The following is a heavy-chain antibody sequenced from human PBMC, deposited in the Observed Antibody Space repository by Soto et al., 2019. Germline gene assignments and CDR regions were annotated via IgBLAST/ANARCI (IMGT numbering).Heavy chain of an antibody. J-gene: IGHJ4*02. V-gene: IGHV4-34*01. Sequence: QVQLQQWGAGLLKPSETLSLTCAVYGGSLSGYYWTWIRQPPGTGLEWIGEINHSGSTNYHPTLKRPVTISVDTSKYQFSLKLTSVTAADTAVYYCARDKITGHFDYWGQGTLVTVSS. CDR2: INHSGST. CDR1: GGSLSGYY. D-gene: IGHD2-8*02. CDR3: ARDKITGHFDY.